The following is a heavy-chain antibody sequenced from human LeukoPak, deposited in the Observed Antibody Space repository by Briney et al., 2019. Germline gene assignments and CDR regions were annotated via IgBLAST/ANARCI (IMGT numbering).Heavy chain of an antibody. D-gene: IGHD4-23*01. Sequence: GGSLRLSCAASGFTFSTYWMHWVRQAPGKGLVWVSRINSDGSRTSCADSVKGRFTISRDNAKNTLYLQMNSLRGEDTAVYYCARDLRTPSDTNIAIDYWGQGALVTVSS. CDR1: GFTFSTYW. CDR2: INSDGSRT. CDR3: ARDLRTPSDTNIAIDY. J-gene: IGHJ4*02. V-gene: IGHV3-74*01.